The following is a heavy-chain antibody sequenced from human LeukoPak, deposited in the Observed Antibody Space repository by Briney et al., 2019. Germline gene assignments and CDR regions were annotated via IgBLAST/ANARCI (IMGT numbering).Heavy chain of an antibody. CDR2: ISGSGTI. Sequence: QSGGSLRLSCTASRFYFSTYDMNWVRQAPGKGLEWISYISGSGTIYYADSVKGRFTISRDNAQRLVYLQMNSLRAEDTAVYYCTNFKPPAPDALDVWGQGTLITVSS. J-gene: IGHJ3*01. V-gene: IGHV3-48*01. CDR1: RFYFSTYD. CDR3: TNFKPPAPDALDV. D-gene: IGHD2/OR15-2a*01.